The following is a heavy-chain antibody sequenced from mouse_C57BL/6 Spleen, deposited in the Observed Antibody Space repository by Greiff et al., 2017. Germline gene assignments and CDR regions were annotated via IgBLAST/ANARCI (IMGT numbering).Heavy chain of an antibody. CDR2: IDPSDSYT. Sequence: VQLQQPGAELVRPGPSVKLSCKASGYTFTSYWMHWVKQRPGQGLEWIGVIDPSDSYTNYNQKFKGKATLTVDTSSSTAYMQLSSLTSEDSAVYYYARHRAMDYWGQGTSVTVSS. J-gene: IGHJ4*01. CDR3: ARHRAMDY. CDR1: GYTFTSYW. D-gene: IGHD3-1*01. V-gene: IGHV1-59*01.